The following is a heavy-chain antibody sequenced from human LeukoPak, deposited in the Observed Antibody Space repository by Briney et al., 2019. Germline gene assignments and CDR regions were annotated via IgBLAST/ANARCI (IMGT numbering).Heavy chain of an antibody. CDR3: ARVHRPYSSSSGGVDY. J-gene: IGHJ4*02. V-gene: IGHV3-33*01. CDR1: GFTFSSYG. D-gene: IGHD6-6*01. CDR2: IWYDGSNK. Sequence: GGSLRLSCAASGFTFSSYGMHRVRQAPGKGLKWVAVIWYDGSNKYYADSVKGRFTISRDNSKNTLYLQMNSLRAEDTAVYYCARVHRPYSSSSGGVDYWGQGTLVTVSS.